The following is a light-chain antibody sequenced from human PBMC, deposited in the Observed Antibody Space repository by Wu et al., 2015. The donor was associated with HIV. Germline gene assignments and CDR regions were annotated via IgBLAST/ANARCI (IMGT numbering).Light chain of an antibody. Sequence: EIVLTQSPATLSSSPGERVTLSCRASQSLGTYLAWYQQKPGQAPRLLIYEASSRATGIPDRFTASGSGTDFTLTISRLEPEDFAMYYCQHYGSSPRLFTFGPGTKVDIK. CDR2: EAS. CDR1: QSLGTY. V-gene: IGKV3-20*01. CDR3: QHYGSSPRLFT. J-gene: IGKJ3*01.